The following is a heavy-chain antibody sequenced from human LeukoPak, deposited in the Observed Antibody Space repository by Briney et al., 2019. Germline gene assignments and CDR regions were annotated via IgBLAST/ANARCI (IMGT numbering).Heavy chain of an antibody. D-gene: IGHD3-22*01. J-gene: IGHJ4*02. CDR3: ARLGGYSYYYDSSGYRLGELDY. V-gene: IGHV4-59*01. CDR1: GGSITSYY. Sequence: PSETLSLTCTVSGGSITSYYWSWIRQPPGKGLEWLGYIYYIGSTNYNLSLKSRVTISVDTSKNQFSLKLSSVTAADTAVYHCARLGGYSYYYDSSGYRLGELDYWGQGTLVTVSS. CDR2: IYYIGST.